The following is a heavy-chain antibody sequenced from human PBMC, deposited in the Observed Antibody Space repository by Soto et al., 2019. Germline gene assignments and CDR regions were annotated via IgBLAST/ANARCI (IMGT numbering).Heavy chain of an antibody. CDR3: ARDGRWLQSTFDY. V-gene: IGHV4-4*02. Sequence: PSETLSLTCAVSGGSISSSNWWSWVRQPPGKGLEWIGEIHDSGSTKDNPSLKRLVTISVDNTKNQFSLKLSSVTAADTAVYYCARDGRWLQSTFDYWGKGRLVNDSS. D-gene: IGHD5-12*01. CDR1: GGSISSSNW. J-gene: IGHJ4*02. CDR2: IHDSGST.